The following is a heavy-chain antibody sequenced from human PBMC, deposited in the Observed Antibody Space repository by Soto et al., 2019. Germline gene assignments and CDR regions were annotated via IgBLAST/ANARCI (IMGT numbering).Heavy chain of an antibody. CDR2: IIPIFGTA. D-gene: IGHD5-18*01. Sequence: ASVKVSCKASGGTFSSYAISWVRQAPGQGLEWMGGIIPIFGTANYAQKFQGRVTITADESTSTAYMELSSLRSEDTAVYYCATADTAYYDPWGQGTLVTVSS. CDR3: ATADTAYYDP. J-gene: IGHJ5*02. CDR1: GGTFSSYA. V-gene: IGHV1-69*13.